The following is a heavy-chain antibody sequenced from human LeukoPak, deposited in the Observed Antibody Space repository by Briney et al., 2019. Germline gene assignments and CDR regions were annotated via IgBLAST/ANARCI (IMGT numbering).Heavy chain of an antibody. D-gene: IGHD5-12*01. CDR3: SRRIRATTDYFDY. CDR1: GFTFGDYA. J-gene: IGHJ4*02. CDR2: IRSKAYGGTT. Sequence: GGSLRLSCTASGFTFGDYAMNWVRQAPGQGLEWEGFIRSKAYGGTTAYAASVKGRFTISRDDSKTIAYLQMNSLKTEDTGVYYCSRRIRATTDYFDYWGQGTLVTVSS. V-gene: IGHV3-49*04.